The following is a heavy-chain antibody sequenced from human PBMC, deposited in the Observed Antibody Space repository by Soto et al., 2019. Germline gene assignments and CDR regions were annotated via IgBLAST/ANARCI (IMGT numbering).Heavy chain of an antibody. CDR1: GDSVTSDSYF. CDR2: IYYSGST. D-gene: IGHD4-4*01. Sequence: PSETLSLTCTVSGDSVTSDSYFWSWIRQPPGKGLEWIGYIYYSGSTNYNPSLKSRVTISVDTSKNQFSLKLSSVTAADTAVYYCARDNLRRARTTETTFYYYYGMDVWGQGTTVTVSS. J-gene: IGHJ6*02. CDR3: ARDNLRRARTTETTFYYYYGMDV. V-gene: IGHV4-61*01.